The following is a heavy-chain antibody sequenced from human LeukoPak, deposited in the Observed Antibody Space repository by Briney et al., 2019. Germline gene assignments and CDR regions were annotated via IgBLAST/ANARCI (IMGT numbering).Heavy chain of an antibody. D-gene: IGHD3-10*01. V-gene: IGHV3-21*01. CDR2: ISSSSSYI. CDR1: GFTFSSYS. J-gene: IGHJ4*02. CDR3: ARDSPGYSLWYYFDY. Sequence: GGSLRLSCAASGFTFSSYSMNWVRQAPGKGLEWVSSISSSSSYIYYADSVKGRFTISRDNAKNSLYLQMNSLRAEDTAVYYCARDSPGYSLWYYFDYWGQGTLVTVSS.